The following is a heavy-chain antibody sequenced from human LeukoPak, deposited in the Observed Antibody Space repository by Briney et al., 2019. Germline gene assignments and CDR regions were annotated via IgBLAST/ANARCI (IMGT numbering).Heavy chain of an antibody. CDR2: IWYDGSNK. J-gene: IGHJ4*02. Sequence: GGSLRLSCAASGFTFSSYGMHWVRQAPGKGLEWVAVIWYDGSNKYYADSVKGRFTISRDNSKNTLYLQMNSLRVEDTAVYYCARARGSGWLDFDCWGQGTLVTVSS. D-gene: IGHD6-19*01. CDR1: GFTFSSYG. CDR3: ARARGSGWLDFDC. V-gene: IGHV3-33*01.